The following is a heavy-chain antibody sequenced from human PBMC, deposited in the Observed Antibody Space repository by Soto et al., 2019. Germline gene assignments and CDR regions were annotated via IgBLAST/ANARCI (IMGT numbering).Heavy chain of an antibody. D-gene: IGHD6-19*01. CDR2: TYYRSKWYN. J-gene: IGHJ5*02. CDR3: ARTRYSGGWYITWFDP. CDR1: GDSVSSNSAA. Sequence: PSQTLSLTCVISGDSVSSNSAAWNWIRQSPSRGLEWLGRTYYRSKWYNDYAVSVKSRITINPDTSKNQFSLQLNSVTPEDTAVYYCARTRYSGGWYITWFDPWGQGTQVTVSS. V-gene: IGHV6-1*01.